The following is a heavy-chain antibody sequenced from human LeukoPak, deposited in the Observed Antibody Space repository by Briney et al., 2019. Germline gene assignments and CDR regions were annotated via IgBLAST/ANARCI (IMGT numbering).Heavy chain of an antibody. CDR3: AKEPNAYSSGWYFQD. CDR2: ISHDGTTT. D-gene: IGHD6-25*01. Sequence: GRSLRLSCAASGFTFSNYGMQWVGQAPGKGVEWVAVISHDGTTTFYADSVKGRFTLSRDNSKNTLDLQMDSLRAEDTAVYFCAKEPNAYSSGWYFQDWGHGTLVTVSS. V-gene: IGHV3-30*18. J-gene: IGHJ1*01. CDR1: GFTFSNYG.